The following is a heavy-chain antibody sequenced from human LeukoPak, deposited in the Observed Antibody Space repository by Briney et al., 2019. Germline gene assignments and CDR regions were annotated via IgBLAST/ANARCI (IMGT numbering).Heavy chain of an antibody. Sequence: SETLSLTCAVYGGSFSDYYWSWIRQPPGKGLEWIGEINHSGSTSYNPSLKSRVTISVDTSKNQFSLKLSSVTAADTAVYYCARGSITMIAFDYWGQGTLVTVSS. J-gene: IGHJ4*02. CDR1: GGSFSDYY. CDR3: ARGSITMIAFDY. V-gene: IGHV4-34*01. D-gene: IGHD3-22*01. CDR2: INHSGST.